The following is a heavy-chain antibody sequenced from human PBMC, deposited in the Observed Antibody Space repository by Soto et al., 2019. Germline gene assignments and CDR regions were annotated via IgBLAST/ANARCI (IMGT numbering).Heavy chain of an antibody. CDR3: ARSKVGTTFDY. CDR1: GFTFSSYA. V-gene: IGHV3-23*01. CDR2: ISGSGGST. D-gene: IGHD1-26*01. J-gene: IGHJ4*02. Sequence: PGGSLRLSCAASGFTFSSYAMSWVRQAPGKGLEWVSAISGSGGSTYYADSVRGRFTISRDNSKNTLYLQMNSARADDTAVYYCARSKVGTTFDYWGLGTLVTVSS.